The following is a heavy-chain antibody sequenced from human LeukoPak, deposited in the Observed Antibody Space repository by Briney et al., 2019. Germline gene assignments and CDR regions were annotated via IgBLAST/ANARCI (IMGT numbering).Heavy chain of an antibody. CDR3: AREYDYDILTGYYDY. V-gene: IGHV3-30*04. D-gene: IGHD3-9*01. J-gene: IGHJ4*02. CDR1: GFTFSSYA. Sequence: GRSLRLSCAASGFTFSSYAMHWVRQAPGKGQEWVAVISYDGSSKSYADSVKGRFTISRDNSKNTLYLQTSSLRAEDTAVYYCAREYDYDILTGYYDYWGQGTLVTVSS. CDR2: ISYDGSSK.